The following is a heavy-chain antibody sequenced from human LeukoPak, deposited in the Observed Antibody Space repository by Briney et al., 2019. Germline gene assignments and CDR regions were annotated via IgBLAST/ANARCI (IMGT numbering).Heavy chain of an antibody. J-gene: IGHJ5*02. CDR2: IYYSGST. CDR1: GGSISSYY. D-gene: IGHD1-7*01. CDR3: ARHITGTTFTFDP. Sequence: PSETLSLTCTVSGGSISSYYWSWIRQPPGNGLEWIGYIYYSGSTNYNPSLKSRVTISVDTSKDQFSLKLSSVTAADTAVYYCARHITGTTFTFDPWGQGTLVTVSS. V-gene: IGHV4-59*08.